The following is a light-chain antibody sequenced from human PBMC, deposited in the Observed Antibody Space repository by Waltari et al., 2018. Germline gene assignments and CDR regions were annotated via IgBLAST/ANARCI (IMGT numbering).Light chain of an antibody. V-gene: IGKV4-1*01. CDR2: RAS. CDR3: HQYYSTPWT. CDR1: QNILYSAKNNKY. J-gene: IGKJ1*01. Sequence: DSVMTQSPDSLAVSLGERATSTCTFRQNILYSAKNNKYIGWYQQKPGQPPTLLISRASTRESGVPDRFRGSGSGTDFTLTISSLQAEDVAVYFCHQYYSTPWTFGQGNRVEVK.